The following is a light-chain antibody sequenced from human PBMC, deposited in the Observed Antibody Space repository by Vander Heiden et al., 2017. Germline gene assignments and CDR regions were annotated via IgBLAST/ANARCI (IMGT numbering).Light chain of an antibody. CDR1: SSNIESNY. CDR2: RNN. Sequence: QSVLTQPPSASGAPGQGVTIPCSGSSSNIESNYVYWYQQLPGTAPKLLIYRNNQWPSGVPDRFSGSKSGTSASLAISGLRSEDEADYYCAAWDDSLSGVVFGGGTKLTVL. J-gene: IGLJ2*01. V-gene: IGLV1-47*01. CDR3: AAWDDSLSGVV.